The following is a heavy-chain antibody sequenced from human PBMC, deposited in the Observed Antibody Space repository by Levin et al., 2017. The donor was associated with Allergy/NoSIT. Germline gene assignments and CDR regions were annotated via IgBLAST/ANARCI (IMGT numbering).Heavy chain of an antibody. CDR2: INSDGSST. Sequence: PGGSLRLSCAASGFTFSSYWMHWVRQAPGKGLVWVSRINSDGSSTSYADSVKGRFTISRDNAKNTLYLQMNSLRAEDTAVYYCARVRIEAAMSVPLYYFDYWGQGTLVTVSS. CDR1: GFTFSSYW. J-gene: IGHJ4*02. V-gene: IGHV3-74*01. D-gene: IGHD5-18*01. CDR3: ARVRIEAAMSVPLYYFDY.